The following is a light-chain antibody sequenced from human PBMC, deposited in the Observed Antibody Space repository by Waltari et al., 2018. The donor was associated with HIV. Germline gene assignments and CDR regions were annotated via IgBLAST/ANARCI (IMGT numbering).Light chain of an antibody. V-gene: IGLV7-43*01. CDR3: LLYVGGSYL. Sequence: QTVVTQESSLTVSPGGTVTLTCGLTFGTVSTSCYQNWLQQKPGLPPTVLIYGGGTKHRCNPARYSGSIVGDKATLTLTAVQAEDEAIYFCLLYVGGSYLFGGGTLVTVL. J-gene: IGLJ2*01. CDR1: FGTVSTSCY. CDR2: GGG.